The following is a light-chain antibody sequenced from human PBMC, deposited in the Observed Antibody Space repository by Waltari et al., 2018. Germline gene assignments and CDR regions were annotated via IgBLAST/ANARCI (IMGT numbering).Light chain of an antibody. CDR2: DVT. CDR3: CSYGGSYTYV. CDR1: SSDVGGYNY. Sequence: QSALTQPRSVSGSPGQSVTISCTGSSSDVGGYNYVSWYQQHPDQAPKLMIYDVTKRTSGLPDRFSASKSGNTASLTISGLQAEDEADYYCCSYGGSYTYVFGTGTKVTVL. J-gene: IGLJ1*01. V-gene: IGLV2-11*01.